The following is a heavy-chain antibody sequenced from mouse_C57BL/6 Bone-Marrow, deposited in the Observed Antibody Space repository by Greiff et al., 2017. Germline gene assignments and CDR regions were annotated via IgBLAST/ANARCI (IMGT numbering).Heavy chain of an antibody. CDR1: GYTFTDYY. Sequence: VQLQQSGAELVRPGASVKLSCKASGYTFTDYYINWVKQRPGQGLEWIARIYPGSGNTYYNEKFKGKATLTAEKSSSTAYMQLSSLTSEDSAVYFCATIYYDYDDYFDYWGQGTTLTVSS. CDR3: ATIYYDYDDYFDY. V-gene: IGHV1-76*01. J-gene: IGHJ2*01. CDR2: IYPGSGNT. D-gene: IGHD2-4*01.